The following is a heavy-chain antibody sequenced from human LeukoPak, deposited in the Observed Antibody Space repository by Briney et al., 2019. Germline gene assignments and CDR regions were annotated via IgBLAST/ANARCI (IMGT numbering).Heavy chain of an antibody. Sequence: ASVKVSCKASGYTFTSYGISWVRQAPGQGLEWMGWNSAYNGNTNYAQKLQGRVTMTTDTSTSTAYMELRSLRSDDTAVYYCARDSGYCSSTSCAVFDYWGQGTLVTVSS. D-gene: IGHD2-2*03. V-gene: IGHV1-18*01. CDR3: ARDSGYCSSTSCAVFDY. CDR1: GYTFTSYG. J-gene: IGHJ4*02. CDR2: NSAYNGNT.